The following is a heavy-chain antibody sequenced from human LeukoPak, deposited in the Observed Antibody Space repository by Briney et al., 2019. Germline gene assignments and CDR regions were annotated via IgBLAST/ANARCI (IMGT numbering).Heavy chain of an antibody. D-gene: IGHD3-16*01. CDR2: ISSSSSYI. Sequence: GGSLRLSCAASGFTFSSYSMNWVRQAPGKGLEWVSSISSSSSYIYYADSVKGRFTISRDNAKNSLYLQMNSLRAEDTAVYYCASKGIWGAFDIWGQGTMVTVSS. CDR1: GFTFSSYS. V-gene: IGHV3-21*01. CDR3: ASKGIWGAFDI. J-gene: IGHJ3*02.